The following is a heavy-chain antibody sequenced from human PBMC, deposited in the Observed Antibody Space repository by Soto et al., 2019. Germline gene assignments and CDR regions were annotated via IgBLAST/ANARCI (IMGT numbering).Heavy chain of an antibody. J-gene: IGHJ6*02. CDR3: AGHRAVSPPNYNYYGMDS. D-gene: IGHD3-16*02. CDR1: GFTVSSNY. Sequence: EVQLVETGGGLIQPGGSLRLSCAASGFTVSSNYMSWVRQAPGKGLEWVSVIYSGGSTYYADSVKRRFTISRDNSKNTLYLHMNSLRAEDMSVYYCAGHRAVSPPNYNYYGMDSWGQGTTVTVAS. V-gene: IGHV3-53*02. CDR2: IYSGGST.